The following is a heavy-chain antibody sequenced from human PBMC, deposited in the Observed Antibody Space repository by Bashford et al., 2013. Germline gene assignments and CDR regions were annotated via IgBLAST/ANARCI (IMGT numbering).Heavy chain of an antibody. D-gene: IGHD1-26*01. Sequence: SVKVSCKASGGTFAITWVRQAPGQGLEWMGGIIPILGTTNYAQKFQGRVTIAADESTSTAYMEMRSLRYEDTAVYYCARDDWERWREPLLKNYYSGMDVWGQGTTVTVSS. J-gene: IGHJ6*02. CDR3: ARDDWERWREPLLKNYYSGMDV. V-gene: IGHV1-69*13. CDR1: GGTFA. CDR2: IIPILGTT.